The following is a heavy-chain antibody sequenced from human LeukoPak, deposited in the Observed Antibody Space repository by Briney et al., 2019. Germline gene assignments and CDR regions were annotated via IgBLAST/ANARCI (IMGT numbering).Heavy chain of an antibody. CDR1: GYTFTGYY. CDR2: IIPILGIA. CDR3: ARIRRRSCGDFDY. J-gene: IGHJ4*02. Sequence: SVKVSCKASGYTFTGYYMHWVRQAPGQGLEWMGRIIPILGIANYAQKFQGRVTITADKSTSTAYMELSSLRSEDTAVYYCARIRRRSCGDFDYWGQGTLVTVSS. D-gene: IGHD1-26*01. V-gene: IGHV1-69*02.